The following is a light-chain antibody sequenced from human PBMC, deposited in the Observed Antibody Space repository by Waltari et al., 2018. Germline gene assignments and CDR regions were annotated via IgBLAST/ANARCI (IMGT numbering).Light chain of an antibody. CDR3: QTWGAGIRV. Sequence: QLVLTQSPSASASLGASVKLTCTLSSGHSNYAIAWHQQQAEKGPRYLMKINRDGSHNKGDGIPDRFSGSTSGAERYLTISSLQSEDGADYYCQTWGAGIRVFGTGTKVTVL. J-gene: IGLJ1*01. V-gene: IGLV4-69*01. CDR2: INRDGSH. CDR1: SGHSNYA.